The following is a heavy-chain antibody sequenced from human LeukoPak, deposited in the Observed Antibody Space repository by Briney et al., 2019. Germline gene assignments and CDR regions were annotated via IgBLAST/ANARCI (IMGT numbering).Heavy chain of an antibody. CDR2: IYYSGST. V-gene: IGHV4-59*01. CDR3: ARHPRDCSGGSCYRIFDY. Sequence: PSETLSLTCTVSGGSISSYYWSWIRQPPGKGLEWIGYIYYSGSTNHNPSLKSRVTISVDTSKNQFSLKLSSVTAADAAVYYCARHPRDCSGGSCYRIFDYWGQGTLVTVSS. CDR1: GGSISSYY. J-gene: IGHJ4*02. D-gene: IGHD2-15*01.